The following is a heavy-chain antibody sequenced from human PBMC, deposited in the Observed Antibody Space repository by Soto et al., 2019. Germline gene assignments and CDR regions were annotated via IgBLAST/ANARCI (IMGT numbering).Heavy chain of an antibody. CDR1: GFTIGDYW. D-gene: IGHD3-22*01. V-gene: IGHV3-7*01. CDR3: ARTIVVVVPDNFDH. J-gene: IGHJ4*02. CDR2: IKQDGSEK. Sequence: EVQLVESGGGLVQPGGSLRLFCAASGFTIGDYWMSWVRQAPGKGLEWVANIKQDGSEKYYVDSVKGRFTISRDSAKNALYLQMNSLTGEDTAVFYCARTIVVVVPDNFDHWGQGTLVTVSS.